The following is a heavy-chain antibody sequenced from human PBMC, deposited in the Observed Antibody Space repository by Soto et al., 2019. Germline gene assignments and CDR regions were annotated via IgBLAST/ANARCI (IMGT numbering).Heavy chain of an antibody. CDR3: ARHMTTVITY. Sequence: TSETLSLTCTVSGGSISSSSYYWGWIRQPPGKGLEWIGSIYYSGSTYYNPSLKSRVTISVDTSKNQFSLKLSPVTAADTAVYYCARHMTTVITYWGQGTLVTVSS. D-gene: IGHD4-17*01. CDR2: IYYSGST. CDR1: GGSISSSSYY. J-gene: IGHJ4*02. V-gene: IGHV4-39*01.